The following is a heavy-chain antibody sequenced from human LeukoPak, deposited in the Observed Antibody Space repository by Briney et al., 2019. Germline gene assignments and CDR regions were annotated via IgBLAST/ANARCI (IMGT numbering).Heavy chain of an antibody. V-gene: IGHV3-30*04. CDR3: ASAERWLHLWYPR. D-gene: IGHD5-24*01. Sequence: PGGSLRLSCAASGFTFSSYAMDWVRQAPGKGLEWLAVISYHGSNKYYADSVKGRFTISRDNSKNTLYLQMNSLRDDDTAVYYCASAERWLHLWYPRWGQGTLVTVSS. J-gene: IGHJ4*02. CDR1: GFTFSSYA. CDR2: ISYHGSNK.